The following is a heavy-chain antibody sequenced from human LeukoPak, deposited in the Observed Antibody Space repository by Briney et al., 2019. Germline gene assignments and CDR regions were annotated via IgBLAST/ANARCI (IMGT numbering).Heavy chain of an antibody. Sequence: PGGSLRLSCAASGFTFNTFNMNWVRQAPGKGLEWVSSITSGGDYIYYADSVKGRFTTSRDNAKNSLSLQLDSLRVEDTAVYYCARGHYDVLAASYKWTPDYWGQGTLVTVSS. D-gene: IGHD3-9*01. V-gene: IGHV3-21*01. CDR2: ITSGGDYI. J-gene: IGHJ4*02. CDR1: GFTFNTFN. CDR3: ARGHYDVLAASYKWTPDY.